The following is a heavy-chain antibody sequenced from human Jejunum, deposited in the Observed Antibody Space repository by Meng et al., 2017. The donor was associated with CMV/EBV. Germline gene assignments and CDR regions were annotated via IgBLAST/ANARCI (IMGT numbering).Heavy chain of an antibody. Sequence: SSRNWWSWGRQPPGKGLEWVGEMSPTASSNYNPSLKSRVTMSLDRSRNQFSLRLSSVTAADTAVYYCARGRSTWTTSYEGTFNYWGQGILVTVSS. J-gene: IGHJ4*02. CDR2: MSPTASS. CDR1: SSRNW. V-gene: IGHV4-4*02. CDR3: ARGRSTWTTSYEGTFNY. D-gene: IGHD2/OR15-2a*01.